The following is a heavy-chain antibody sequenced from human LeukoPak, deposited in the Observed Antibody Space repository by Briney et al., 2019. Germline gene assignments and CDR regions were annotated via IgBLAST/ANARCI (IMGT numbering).Heavy chain of an antibody. CDR3: TRDRSRAEDD. J-gene: IGHJ4*02. Sequence: PGGSLRLSRPSSGFTFREYWMSSVRPAHGKGLEWVANIHQGGSDKYYVDSVKGRFTISRDNDNNLLYLQMNSLRGEDTAVYYCTRDRSRAEDDWGQGTLVTVSS. CDR1: GFTFREYW. CDR2: IHQGGSDK. V-gene: IGHV3-7*01. D-gene: IGHD1-14*01.